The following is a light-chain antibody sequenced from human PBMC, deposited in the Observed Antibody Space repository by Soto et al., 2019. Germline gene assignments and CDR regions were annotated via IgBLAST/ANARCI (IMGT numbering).Light chain of an antibody. V-gene: IGKV3-11*01. CDR3: QQRSNWPRT. J-gene: IGKJ1*01. CDR2: GAS. Sequence: EIVMTQSPATLSVSPGERATLSCRASHRVSSYLAWYQQKPGQAPRLLIYGASNRATGIPDRFSGSGSGTDFTLTISSLEPEDFAVYYCQQRSNWPRTFGQGTKVDIK. CDR1: HRVSSY.